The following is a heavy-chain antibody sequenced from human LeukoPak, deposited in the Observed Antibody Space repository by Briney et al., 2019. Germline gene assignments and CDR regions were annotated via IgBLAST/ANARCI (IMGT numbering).Heavy chain of an antibody. J-gene: IGHJ6*03. CDR2: IPYDGSSK. CDR3: ANSPQSFYYYYMDV. Sequence: GGSLRLSCSASGFTFSNDGMHWVRQIPGKGLEWVAFIPYDGSSKYYADPVKGRFAISRDNSKNTLYLQMNSLRAEDTAVYYRANSPQSFYYYYMDVWGKGTTVIVSS. V-gene: IGHV3-30*02. CDR1: GFTFSNDG.